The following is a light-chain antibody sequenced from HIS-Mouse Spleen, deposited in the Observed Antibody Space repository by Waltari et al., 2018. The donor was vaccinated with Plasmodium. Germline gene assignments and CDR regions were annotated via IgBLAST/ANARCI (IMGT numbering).Light chain of an antibody. V-gene: IGKV3-15*01. J-gene: IGKJ1*01. CDR2: GAS. Sequence: EIVMTQSPATLSVSPGERTTFSCRASQSFSSNLAWYQQKPGQAPRLLIYGASTRATGIPARFSGSGSGTEFTLTISSMQSEDFAVYYCQQYNNWPRGTFGQGTKVEIK. CDR1: QSFSSN. CDR3: QQYNNWPRGT.